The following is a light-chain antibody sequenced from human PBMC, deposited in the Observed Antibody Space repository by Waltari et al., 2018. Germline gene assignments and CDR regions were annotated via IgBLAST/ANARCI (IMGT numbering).Light chain of an antibody. Sequence: QSALTQPPSASGSPGQSVTIPCTGTTSAVVAYDYVTWYQPPPGKAPKLPIFEVSKRPSGVPDRFSGSKSGNTASLTVSGLQAEDEADYYCSSYAFSSNWVFGGGTKLTVL. CDR2: EVS. J-gene: IGLJ3*02. CDR1: TSAVVAYDY. CDR3: SSYAFSSNWV. V-gene: IGLV2-8*01.